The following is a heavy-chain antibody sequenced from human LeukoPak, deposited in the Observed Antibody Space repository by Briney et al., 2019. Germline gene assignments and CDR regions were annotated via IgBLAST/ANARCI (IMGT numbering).Heavy chain of an antibody. D-gene: IGHD6-13*01. CDR2: IYSGGST. V-gene: IGHV3-53*01. CDR1: GFTVTNNY. Sequence: PGGSLRLSCAASGFTVTNNYMSWVRQAPGKGLEWVSVIYSGGSTSYADSVKGRFTISRGNSKNTLYLQMNSLRAEDTAVYYCARVLQLAPSYIDYWGQGTLVTVSS. CDR3: ARVLQLAPSYIDY. J-gene: IGHJ4*02.